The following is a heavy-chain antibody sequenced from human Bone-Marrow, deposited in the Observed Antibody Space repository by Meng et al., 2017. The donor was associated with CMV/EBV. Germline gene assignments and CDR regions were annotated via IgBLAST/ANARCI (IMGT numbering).Heavy chain of an antibody. CDR2: INPNSGGT. D-gene: IGHD2-2*01. V-gene: IGHV1-2*02. J-gene: IGHJ4*02. CDR1: GYIFTKYG. CDR3: ATIPDIVVVPAAISLGSDY. Sequence: ASVKVSCKASGYIFTKYGVNWMRQAPGQGPEWMGWINPNSGGTNYAQKFQGRVTMTRDTSISTAYMELSRLRSDDTAVYYCATIPDIVVVPAAISLGSDYWGQGTLVTVSS.